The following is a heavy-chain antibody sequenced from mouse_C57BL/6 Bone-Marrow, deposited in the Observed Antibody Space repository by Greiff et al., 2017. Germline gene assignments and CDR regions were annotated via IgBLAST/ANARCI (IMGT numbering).Heavy chain of an antibody. CDR3: ARSLLLFAY. D-gene: IGHD1-1*01. J-gene: IGHJ3*01. CDR2: ISPRSGNS. Sequence: QVQLQQSGAELARPGASVKLSCKASGYTFTSYGISWVKQRTGQGLEWIGEISPRSGNSYYNEKFKGKATLTADKSSSTAYMQLRNQTSEDSAVYFCARSLLLFAYWGQGTLVTVSA. CDR1: GYTFTSYG. V-gene: IGHV1-81*01.